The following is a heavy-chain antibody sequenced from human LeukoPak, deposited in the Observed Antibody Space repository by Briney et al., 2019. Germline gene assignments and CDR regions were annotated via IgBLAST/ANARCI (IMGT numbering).Heavy chain of an antibody. V-gene: IGHV3-30*18. CDR3: AKGVGGYTIGYYLDY. CDR1: GFTFSNSG. J-gene: IGHJ4*02. CDR2: ISYDTSNK. Sequence: PGGSLRLSCAASGFTFSNSGMHWVRQGPGKGLEWVAVISYDTSNKNYADSVKGRFTISRDYSKNTVYLQMNSLRAEDTAVYFCAKGVGGYTIGYYLDYWGRGTLVTVSS. D-gene: IGHD5-18*01.